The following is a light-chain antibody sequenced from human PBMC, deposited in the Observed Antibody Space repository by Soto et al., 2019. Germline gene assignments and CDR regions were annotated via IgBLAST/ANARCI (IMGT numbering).Light chain of an antibody. J-gene: IGLJ1*01. CDR2: EAS. V-gene: IGLV2-18*01. Sequence: QSSRAQAPYVSGSPGQSVTIACTGTSTDFVSYNRVSWYQQPPGTAPKLIIYEASNRPSGVPDRFSGSKSGNTASLTISGLQAADEVDYYCSLYTSENTHVFGTGTRSPS. CDR1: STDFVSYNR. CDR3: SLYTSENTHV.